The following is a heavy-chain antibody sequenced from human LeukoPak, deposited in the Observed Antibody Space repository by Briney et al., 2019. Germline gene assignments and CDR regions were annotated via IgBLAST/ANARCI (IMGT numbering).Heavy chain of an antibody. CDR2: INHSGST. J-gene: IGHJ6*03. D-gene: IGHD3-10*01. CDR3: ARLRGVTNIYYYYMDV. V-gene: IGHV4-34*01. CDR1: GGSFSGYY. Sequence: PSETLSLTCAVYGGSFSGYYWSWIRQPPGKGLEWIGEINHSGSTNYNPSLKSRVTISVDTSKNQFSLKLSSVTAADTAVYYCARLRGVTNIYYYYMDVWGKGTTVTVSS.